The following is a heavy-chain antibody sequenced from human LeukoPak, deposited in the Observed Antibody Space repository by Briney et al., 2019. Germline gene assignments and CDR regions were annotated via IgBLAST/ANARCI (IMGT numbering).Heavy chain of an antibody. CDR1: GYTFTGYY. V-gene: IGHV1-2*02. CDR2: TNPNSGGT. D-gene: IGHD3-22*01. J-gene: IGHJ4*02. Sequence: ASVKVSCKASGYTFTGYYMHWVRQAPGQGLEWMGWTNPNSGGTNYAQKFQGRVTMTRDTSISTAYMELSRLRSDDTAVYYCARASYYYDSSGSDYWGQGTLVTVSS. CDR3: ARASYYYDSSGSDY.